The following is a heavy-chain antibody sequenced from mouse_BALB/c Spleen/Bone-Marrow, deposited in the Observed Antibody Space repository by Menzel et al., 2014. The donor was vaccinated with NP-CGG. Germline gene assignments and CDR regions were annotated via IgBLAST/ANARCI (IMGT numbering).Heavy chain of an antibody. CDR2: IYPGNSDT. Sequence: VHLQESWAVLARPGASVKMSCRASGYTFTSYLMHWVKQRPGQGLEWIGAIYPGNSDTSYNQKFKGKAKLTAATSTSTAYMELSNITNEESAVDYCTHEYDYYDMDYWGQGTSVTVSS. D-gene: IGHD5-2*01. J-gene: IGHJ4*01. CDR3: THEYDYYDMDY. CDR1: GYTFTSYL. V-gene: IGHV1-5*01.